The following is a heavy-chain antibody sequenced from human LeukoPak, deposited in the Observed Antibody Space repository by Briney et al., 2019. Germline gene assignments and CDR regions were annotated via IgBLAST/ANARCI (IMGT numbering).Heavy chain of an antibody. J-gene: IGHJ4*02. D-gene: IGHD3-22*01. V-gene: IGHV1-2*02. CDR2: INPNSGGT. CDR1: GYSFSDYY. Sequence: PTVKLSCKASGYSFSDYYIHWVRQAPGQGLECVGGINPNSGGTHYAQKFQGRVTMTRDTSITTVYMELSRLRSDDTAVYYCAKWGTYYYGSSGDLGLDYWGQGTLVTVSS. CDR3: AKWGTYYYGSSGDLGLDY.